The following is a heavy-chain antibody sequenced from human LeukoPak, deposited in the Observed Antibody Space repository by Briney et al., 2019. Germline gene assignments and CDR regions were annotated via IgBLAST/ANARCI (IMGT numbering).Heavy chain of an antibody. CDR3: ARDRRRITIFGVVTSHYYYYMDV. J-gene: IGHJ6*03. V-gene: IGHV3-7*01. CDR1: GFTFSSYW. D-gene: IGHD3-3*01. CDR2: IKQDGSEK. Sequence: GGPLRLSCAASGFTFSSYWMSWVRQAPGKGLEWVANIKQDGSEKYYVDSVKGRFTISRDNAKNSLYLQMNSLRAEDTAVYYCARDRRRITIFGVVTSHYYYYMDVWGKGTTVTVSS.